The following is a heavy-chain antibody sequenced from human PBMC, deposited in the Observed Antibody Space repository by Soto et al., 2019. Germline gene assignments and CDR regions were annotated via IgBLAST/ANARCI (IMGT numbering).Heavy chain of an antibody. J-gene: IGHJ4*02. D-gene: IGHD3-9*01. CDR1: GGTFSSYT. Sequence: QVQLVQSGAEVKKPGSSVKVSCKASGGTFSSYTISWVRQAPGQGLEWMGRIIPILGIANYAQKFQGRVTITADKSTSTAYMELSSLRSEDTAVYYCARGPPAFYDILTGYYYNYFDYWGQGTLVTVSS. V-gene: IGHV1-69*02. CDR3: ARGPPAFYDILTGYYYNYFDY. CDR2: IIPILGIA.